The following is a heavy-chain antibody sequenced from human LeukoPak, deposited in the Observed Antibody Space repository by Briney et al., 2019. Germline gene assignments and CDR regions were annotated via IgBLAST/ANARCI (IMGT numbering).Heavy chain of an antibody. J-gene: IGHJ4*02. CDR3: ARTPSLLWFGEPIPYYFDY. D-gene: IGHD3-10*01. Sequence: SETLSLACTVSGYSISSGYYWGWIRQPPGKGLEWIGSIYHSGSTYYNPSLKSRVTISVDTSKNQFSLKLSSVTAVDTAVYYCARTPSLLWFGEPIPYYFDYWGQGTLVTVSS. CDR1: GYSISSGYY. CDR2: IYHSGST. V-gene: IGHV4-38-2*02.